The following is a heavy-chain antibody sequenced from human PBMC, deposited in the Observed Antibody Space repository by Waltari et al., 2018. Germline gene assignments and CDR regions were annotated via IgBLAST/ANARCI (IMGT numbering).Heavy chain of an antibody. V-gene: IGHV2-5*01. CDR2: IYWNDDK. J-gene: IGHJ4*02. CDR3: ARXVGIWGSYPXFXX. CDR1: GFSLSTSGVG. Sequence: ITLKESGXTLXKPTQXXTLTCTFSGFSLSTSGVGVGWIRQPPGKALEWLALIYWNDDKRYSPSLXSRLXITXDXSXNQVVLXMTNMDPVDTATYYCARXVGIWGSYPXFXXWGQGTXVXXXS. D-gene: IGHD3-16*01.